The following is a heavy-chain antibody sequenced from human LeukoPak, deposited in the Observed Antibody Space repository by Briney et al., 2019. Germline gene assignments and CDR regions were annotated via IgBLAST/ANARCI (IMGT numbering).Heavy chain of an antibody. J-gene: IGHJ1*01. V-gene: IGHV5-51*01. CDR1: GYRFTSYW. Sequence: GESLKISCKGSGYRFTSYWIGWVRQMPGKGLEWMGIIYPGASDTRYSPSFQGQVTISADKSISTAYLQWSSLKASDTAMYYCARWKGSYSSSSSYFQHWGQGTLVTVSS. CDR2: IYPGASDT. CDR3: ARWKGSYSSSSSYFQH. D-gene: IGHD6-6*01.